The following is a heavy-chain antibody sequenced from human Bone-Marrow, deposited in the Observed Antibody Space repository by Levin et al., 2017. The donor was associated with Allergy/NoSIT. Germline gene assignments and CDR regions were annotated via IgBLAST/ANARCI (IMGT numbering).Heavy chain of an antibody. Sequence: KASETLSLTCVVSNYSITSGYFWAWIRQPPGQGLQWIATTSHTGTTYYSASLTGRVTMSIDTSTNRFSLRLNYVTAEDTALYYCARLLPGKNWFDVWGQGTLVTVSS. CDR2: TSHTGTT. CDR1: NYSITSGYF. V-gene: IGHV4-38-2*01. J-gene: IGHJ5*02. CDR3: ARLLPGKNWFDV.